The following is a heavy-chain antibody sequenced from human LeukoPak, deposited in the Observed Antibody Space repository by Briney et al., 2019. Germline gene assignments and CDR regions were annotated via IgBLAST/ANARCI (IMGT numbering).Heavy chain of an antibody. CDR1: GFTFSSYS. CDR2: ISSSSSYI. D-gene: IGHD6-13*01. Sequence: PGGSLRLSCAASGFTFSSYSMNWVRQAPGKGLEWVSSISSSSSYIYYADSVKGRFTISRDNAKNSLYLQMNSLRAEDTAVYYCAREGAAAFSGAFDIWGQGTMVTVSS. V-gene: IGHV3-21*01. CDR3: AREGAAAFSGAFDI. J-gene: IGHJ3*02.